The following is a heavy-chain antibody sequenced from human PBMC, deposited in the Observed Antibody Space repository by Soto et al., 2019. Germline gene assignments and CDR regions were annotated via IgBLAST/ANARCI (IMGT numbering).Heavy chain of an antibody. CDR2: ISYDGSNK. CDR1: GFTFSSYG. CDR3: AKDLRGAYGDYVGY. J-gene: IGHJ4*02. V-gene: IGHV3-30*18. D-gene: IGHD4-17*01. Sequence: QVQLVESGGGVVQPGRSLRLSCAASGFTFSSYGMHWVRQAPGKGLEWVAVISYDGSNKYYADSVKGRFTISRDNSKNTLYLQMNSLRAEDTAVYYCAKDLRGAYGDYVGYWGQGTLVTVSS.